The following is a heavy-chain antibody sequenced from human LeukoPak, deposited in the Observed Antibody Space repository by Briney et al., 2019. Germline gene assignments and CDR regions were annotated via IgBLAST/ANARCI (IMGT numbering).Heavy chain of an antibody. CDR1: RFTFSNYA. Sequence: GGSLGLSCAASRFTFSNYAMSWVRQAAGKGLEWVSGITSGHSTFYADSVKGRFTISRDNSKNTVYLQMNSLRAEDTAVYYCAKDYPECTGTTCSGEAFFDYWGQGTLVTVSS. CDR3: AKDYPECTGTTCSGEAFFDY. CDR2: ITSGHST. V-gene: IGHV3-23*01. J-gene: IGHJ4*02. D-gene: IGHD2-2*01.